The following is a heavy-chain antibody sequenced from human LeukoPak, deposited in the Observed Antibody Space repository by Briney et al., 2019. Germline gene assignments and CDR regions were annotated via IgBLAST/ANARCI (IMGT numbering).Heavy chain of an antibody. CDR2: IYHSGSA. CDR3: ASDNGGRFDY. D-gene: IGHD2-8*01. CDR1: GYSFSRGHY. J-gene: IGHJ4*02. V-gene: IGHV4-38-2*01. Sequence: SETLSLTCVVSGYSFSRGHYWGWIRPPPGKGLEWIGSIYHSGSAHYNTYLKSRVITSVATSKNQFTQTLSSVTAADTAEYSCASDNGGRFDYWGQGTLVTVSS.